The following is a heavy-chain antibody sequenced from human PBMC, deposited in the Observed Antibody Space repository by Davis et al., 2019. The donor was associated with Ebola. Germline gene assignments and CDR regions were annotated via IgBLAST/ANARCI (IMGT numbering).Heavy chain of an antibody. V-gene: IGHV3-21*01. CDR3: ARDRWNGDYLFDC. CDR2: ISSSSSYI. Sequence: GESLKISCAASGFTFSSYSMNWVRQAPGKGLEWVSSISSSSSYIYYADSVKGRFTISRDNAKNSLYLQMNSLRAEDTAVYYCARDRWNGDYLFDCWGQGTLVTVSS. CDR1: GFTFSSYS. D-gene: IGHD4-17*01. J-gene: IGHJ4*02.